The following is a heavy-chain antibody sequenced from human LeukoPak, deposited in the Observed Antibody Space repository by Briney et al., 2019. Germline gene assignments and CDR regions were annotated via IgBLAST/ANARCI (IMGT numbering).Heavy chain of an antibody. CDR3: ARAPSYRRYSYHS. Sequence: SETLSLTCTVSGASITSEPSYWGWIYQPPGKGFQWIGGLVYDGSTHYNPSLQSHVSISADTSNNQFSLKLASVTASDTGVYFCARAPSYRRYSYHSWGQGTLVTVSS. D-gene: IGHD3-16*02. CDR1: GASITSEPSY. J-gene: IGHJ4*02. V-gene: IGHV4-39*01. CDR2: LVYDGST.